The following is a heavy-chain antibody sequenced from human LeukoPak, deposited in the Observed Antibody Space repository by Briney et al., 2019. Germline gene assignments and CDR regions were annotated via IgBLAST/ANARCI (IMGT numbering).Heavy chain of an antibody. Sequence: PGGSLRLSCAASGFTFSSYGMHWVRQAPGKGLEWVAFIRYDGSNKYYADSVKGRFTISRDNSKNTLYLQMNSLRAEDTAVYYCAKVYSGYDLDAFDIWGQGAMVTVSS. J-gene: IGHJ3*02. V-gene: IGHV3-30*02. D-gene: IGHD5-12*01. CDR1: GFTFSSYG. CDR2: IRYDGSNK. CDR3: AKVYSGYDLDAFDI.